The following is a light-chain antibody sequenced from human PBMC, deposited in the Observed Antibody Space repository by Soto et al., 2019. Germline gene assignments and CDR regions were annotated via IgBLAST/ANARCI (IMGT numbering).Light chain of an antibody. CDR2: VAS. V-gene: IGKV3D-15*02. CDR3: QQYVWWPIT. J-gene: IGKJ5*01. Sequence: IVLMRSSSTMTASWGERVTXSCRASQSVTTRLAWYQHYPGHAPRLLMSVASTRASGVPVRFSDSGSGTDFTLTISRLEPEDFALYYCQQYVWWPITFVLGTRMEIK. CDR1: QSVTTR.